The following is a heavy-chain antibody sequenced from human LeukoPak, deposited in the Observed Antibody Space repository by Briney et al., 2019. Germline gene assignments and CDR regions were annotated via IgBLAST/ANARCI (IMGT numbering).Heavy chain of an antibody. CDR2: ISSSGSTI. CDR3: ARDFPDFGIGFDWLPRPFDY. J-gene: IGHJ4*02. V-gene: IGHV3-48*03. Sequence: PGGSLRLSCAASGFTFSSYEMNWVRQAPGKGLEWVSYISSSGSTIYYADSVKGRFTISRDNAKNSLYLQMNSLRAEDSAVYYCARDFPDFGIGFDWLPRPFDYWGQGTLVTVSS. D-gene: IGHD3-9*01. CDR1: GFTFSSYE.